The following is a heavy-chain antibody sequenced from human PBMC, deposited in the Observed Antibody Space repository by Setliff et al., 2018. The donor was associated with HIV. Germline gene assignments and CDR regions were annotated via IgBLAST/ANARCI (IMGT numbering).Heavy chain of an antibody. J-gene: IGHJ4*02. D-gene: IGHD2-2*01. V-gene: IGHV1-8*01. CDR3: ARGLRAYLGY. CDR1: EYTSASYV. Sequence: ASVKVSCKSAEYTSASYVINWVRQAAGQGLEGMGWIDPKSGNTGYAQEFQGRVTMTRNTSISTAYMELINLTSDDTAIYFCARGLRAYLGYWGQGTLVTVSS. CDR2: IDPKSGNT.